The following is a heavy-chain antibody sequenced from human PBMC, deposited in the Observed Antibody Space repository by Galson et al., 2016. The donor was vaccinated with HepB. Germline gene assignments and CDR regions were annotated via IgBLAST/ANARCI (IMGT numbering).Heavy chain of an antibody. Sequence: SVKVSCKASGYTFVNYGITWVRQAPGQGLEWVGWLSPYNGDTHFAQKLQGGVTLSTDTSTTTAYMLLTSLRSDDTAIYYYARDFLDTVFGVVSAPDSWGQGTLVTVSS. CDR1: GYTFVNYG. D-gene: IGHD3-3*01. V-gene: IGHV1-18*01. J-gene: IGHJ5*01. CDR2: LSPYNGDT. CDR3: ARDFLDTVFGVVSAPDS.